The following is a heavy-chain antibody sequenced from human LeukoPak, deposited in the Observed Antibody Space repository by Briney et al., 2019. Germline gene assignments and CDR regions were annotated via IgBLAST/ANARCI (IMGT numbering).Heavy chain of an antibody. V-gene: IGHV3-30-3*01. D-gene: IGHD5-24*01. CDR2: ISYDGSNK. Sequence: GRSLRLSCAASGFTFNNYAIHWVRQAPGKGLEWVAFISYDGSNKHYADSVKGRFTISRDNSKNTLYLQMNSLRPEDTAVYYCARARFGYNRGPFDYWGQGILVTVSS. CDR1: GFTFNNYA. CDR3: ARARFGYNRGPFDY. J-gene: IGHJ4*02.